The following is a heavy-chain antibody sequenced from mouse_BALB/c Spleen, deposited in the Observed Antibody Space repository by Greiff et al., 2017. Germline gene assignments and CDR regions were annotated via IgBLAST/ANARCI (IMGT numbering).Heavy chain of an antibody. CDR2: INPYNDGT. J-gene: IGHJ2*01. D-gene: IGHD2-1*01. V-gene: IGHV1-14*01. CDR3: ARGDGNYKVYFDY. CDR1: GYTFTSYV. Sequence: VQLKESGPELVKPGASVKMSCKASGYTFTSYVMHWVKQKPGQGLEWIGYINPYNDGTKYNEKFKGKATLTSDKSSSTAYMELSSLTSEDSAVYYCARGDGNYKVYFDYWGQGTPLTVSS.